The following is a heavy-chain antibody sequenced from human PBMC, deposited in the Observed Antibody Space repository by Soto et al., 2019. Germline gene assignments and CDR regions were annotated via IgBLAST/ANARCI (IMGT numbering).Heavy chain of an antibody. V-gene: IGHV4-31*03. CDR2: IYDGGST. D-gene: IGHD6-19*01. CDR1: GGSISSGGYY. Sequence: QVELQESGPGLVKPSQTLSLTCTVSGGSISSGGYYWSWVRQHPGKGLEWIGYIYDGGSTYYNPSLKSRVTISVDTSKNQFSLKLTSVTAADTAVYYCASQATGWYPDYWGQGTLVTVSS. J-gene: IGHJ4*02. CDR3: ASQATGWYPDY.